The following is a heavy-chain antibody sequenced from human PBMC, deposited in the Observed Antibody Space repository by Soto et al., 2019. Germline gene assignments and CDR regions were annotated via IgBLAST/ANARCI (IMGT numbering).Heavy chain of an antibody. D-gene: IGHD6-13*01. V-gene: IGHV4-39*01. CDR1: GGPISSSSYY. J-gene: IGHJ5*02. Sequence: SETLSLTCTVSGGPISSSSYYWGWIRQPPGKGLEWIGSIYYSGSTYYNPSLKSRVTISVDTSKNQFSLKLSSVTAADTAVYYCARQSKAAAGPFDPWGQGTXVTVSS. CDR3: ARQSKAAAGPFDP. CDR2: IYYSGST.